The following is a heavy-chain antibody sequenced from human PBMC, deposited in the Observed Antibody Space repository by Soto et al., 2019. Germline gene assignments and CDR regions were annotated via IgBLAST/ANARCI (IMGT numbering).Heavy chain of an antibody. Sequence: GGSLRLSCAASGFSFSSYEMNWVRQAPGKGLEWISYIGGSGGTKYSADSVKGRFIISRDNAQNSLYLQMNSLRVEDTGVYYCARDRGGDVGQFLFPDGFDLWGQGTMVTVSS. CDR3: ARDRGGDVGQFLFPDGFDL. CDR2: IGGSGGTK. CDR1: GFSFSSYE. D-gene: IGHD3-10*01. J-gene: IGHJ3*01. V-gene: IGHV3-48*03.